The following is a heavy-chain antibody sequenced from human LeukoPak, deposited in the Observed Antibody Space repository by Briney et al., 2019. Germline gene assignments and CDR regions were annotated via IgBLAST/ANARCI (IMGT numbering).Heavy chain of an antibody. CDR1: GISFGNYA. V-gene: IGHV3-23*01. CDR3: AKDTSISYYSTHSEYFDY. D-gene: IGHD4-11*01. CDR2: ISGGGDTT. Sequence: GGSLRLSCAASGISFGNYAMSWVRQAPGKGLEWISAISGGGDTTHYADSVQGRFTISRDNSKNTLYLQMNSLRAEDTAIYYCAKDTSISYYSTHSEYFDYRGQGTLVTVSS. J-gene: IGHJ4*02.